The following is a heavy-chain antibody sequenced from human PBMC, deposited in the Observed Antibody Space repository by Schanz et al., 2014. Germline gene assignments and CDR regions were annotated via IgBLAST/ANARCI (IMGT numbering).Heavy chain of an antibody. CDR1: GGTFSTYP. J-gene: IGHJ3*02. Sequence: QVQLVQSGAEVKEPGSSMKVSCKASGGTFSTYPINWLRQAPGQGLEWMGRIIPIHGIVNYAQRFQDRVRITADKSTSTAYMELSSLRSDDTAVYYCARGGSPEDVFDIWGQGTILTVSS. CDR3: ARGGSPEDVFDI. V-gene: IGHV1-69*04. CDR2: IIPIHGIV. D-gene: IGHD5-12*01.